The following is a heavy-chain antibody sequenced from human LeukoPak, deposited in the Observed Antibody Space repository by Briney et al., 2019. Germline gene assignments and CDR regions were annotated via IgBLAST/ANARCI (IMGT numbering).Heavy chain of an antibody. D-gene: IGHD1-14*01. Sequence: PSETLSLTCTVTGYSINSGYYWGWIRQSPGKGLEWIGSLYRGGVTYYSPALKSRVTISVDTSKNQFSLKLSSVTAADTAVYYCARDGTEPPLPWGQGTLVTVSS. J-gene: IGHJ5*02. CDR3: ARDGTEPPLP. CDR1: GYSINSGYY. CDR2: LYRGGVT. V-gene: IGHV4-38-2*02.